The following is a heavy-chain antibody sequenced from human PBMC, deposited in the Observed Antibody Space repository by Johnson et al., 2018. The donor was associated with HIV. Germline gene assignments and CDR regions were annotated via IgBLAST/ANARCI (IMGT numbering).Heavy chain of an antibody. CDR3: TTAIVGALINAFDI. D-gene: IGHD1-26*01. CDR1: GFTFSNAW. CDR2: IKSKTDGGTT. V-gene: IGHV3-15*01. Sequence: VQLVESGVGLVKPGGSLRLSCAASGFTFSNAWMSWVRQAPGKGLEWVGRIKSKTDGGTTDYAAPVKGRFTISRDDSKNTLYLQMNSLKTEDTAVYYCTTAIVGALINAFDIWGQGTMVTVSS. J-gene: IGHJ3*02.